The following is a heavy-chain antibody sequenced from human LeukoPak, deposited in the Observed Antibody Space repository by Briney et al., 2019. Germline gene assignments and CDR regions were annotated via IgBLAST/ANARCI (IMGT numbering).Heavy chain of an antibody. CDR3: ARGGTYSSSSTRWGDAFDI. Sequence: GGSLRLSCAASGFTFSSYSMNWVRQAPGKGLEWVSSISSSSSYIYYADSVKGRFTISRDNAKNSLYLQMNSLRAEDTAVYYCARGGTYSSSSTRWGDAFDIWGQGTMVTVSS. D-gene: IGHD6-6*01. CDR1: GFTFSSYS. CDR2: ISSSSSYI. V-gene: IGHV3-21*01. J-gene: IGHJ3*02.